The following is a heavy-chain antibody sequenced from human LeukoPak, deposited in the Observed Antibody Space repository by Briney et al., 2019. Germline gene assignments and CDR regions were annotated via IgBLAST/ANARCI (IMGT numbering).Heavy chain of an antibody. J-gene: IGHJ4*02. CDR3: ARDVRWLQFDY. D-gene: IGHD5-24*01. V-gene: IGHV4-59*12. Sequence: ASETLSLTCTVSGGSISSYYWSWIRQPPGKGLEWIGYIYYSGSTYYNPSLKSRVTISVDTSKNQFSLKLSSVTAADTAVYYCARDVRWLQFDYWGQGTLVTVSS. CDR2: IYYSGST. CDR1: GGSISSYY.